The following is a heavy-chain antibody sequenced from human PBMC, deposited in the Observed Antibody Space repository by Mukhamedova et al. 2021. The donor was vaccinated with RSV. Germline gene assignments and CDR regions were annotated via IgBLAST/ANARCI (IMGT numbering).Heavy chain of an antibody. CDR3: ARPVETAIDY. J-gene: IGHJ4*02. Sequence: MGGKGLEWMGIIYPGDSDTRYSPSFQGQVTILADKSISTAYLQWSSLKASDTAMYYCARPVETAIDYWGQGTLVTVSS. D-gene: IGHD5-18*01. CDR2: IYPGDSDT. V-gene: IGHV5-51*01.